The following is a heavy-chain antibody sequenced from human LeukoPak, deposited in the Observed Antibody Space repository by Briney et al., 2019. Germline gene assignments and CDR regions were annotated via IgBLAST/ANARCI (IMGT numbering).Heavy chain of an antibody. V-gene: IGHV3-23*01. CDR3: AKEHSGSYPDPNRENWFDP. CDR2: ISGLDGTT. J-gene: IGHJ5*02. D-gene: IGHD3-10*01. CDR1: GFTLGSYA. Sequence: AGGSLRLSCAASGFTLGSYAMSWVRQAPGKGLEWVSSISGLDGTTFYADSVKGRFTISRDSSKNTLYLQMNSLRAEDTAVYYCAKEHSGSYPDPNRENWFDPRGQGTLVTVSS.